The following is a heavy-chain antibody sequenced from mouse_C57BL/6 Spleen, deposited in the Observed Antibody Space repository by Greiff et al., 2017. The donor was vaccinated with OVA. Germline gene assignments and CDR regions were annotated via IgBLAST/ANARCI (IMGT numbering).Heavy chain of an antibody. CDR2: IYPGSGST. J-gene: IGHJ1*03. CDR1: GYTFTSYW. Sequence: VQLQQPGAELVKPGASVKMSCKASGYTFTSYWITWVKQRPGQGLEWIGDIYPGSGSTNYNEKFKGKATLTADTSSSTAYMQLSSLTSEDSAVYYCARCDYDSEGYFDVWGTGTTVTVSS. D-gene: IGHD2-4*01. V-gene: IGHV1-55*01. CDR3: ARCDYDSEGYFDV.